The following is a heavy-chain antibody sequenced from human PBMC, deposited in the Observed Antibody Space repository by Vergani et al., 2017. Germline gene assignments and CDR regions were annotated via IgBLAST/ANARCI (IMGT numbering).Heavy chain of an antibody. V-gene: IGHV3-33*01. D-gene: IGHD3-22*01. CDR3: ARGLAGYYYDSSGYRGH. CDR2: IWYDGSNK. CDR1: GFTFSSYG. Sequence: QVQLVESGGGVVQPGRSLRLSCAASGFTFSSYGMHWVRQAPGKGLEWVAVIWYDGSNKYYADSVKGRFTISRDNSKNTLYLQMNSLRAEDTAVYYCARGLAGYYYDSSGYRGHWGQGTLVTVSS. J-gene: IGHJ4*02.